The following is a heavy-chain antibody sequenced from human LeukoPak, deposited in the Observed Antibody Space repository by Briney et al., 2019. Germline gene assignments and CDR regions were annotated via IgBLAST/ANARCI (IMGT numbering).Heavy chain of an antibody. V-gene: IGHV4-4*07. J-gene: IGHJ5*02. CDR3: ARGDYYAGGGSNWFDP. D-gene: IGHD3-16*01. CDR2: IHTSGTT. CDR1: GGSMSSYY. Sequence: SETLSLTCTVSGGSMSSYYWSFIRQSAGTGLECLGRIHTSGTTWYNASLKTRVTPSVDASKNQFSLRLTSVTAADTAVYHCARGDYYAGGGSNWFDPWGQGTLVTVCS.